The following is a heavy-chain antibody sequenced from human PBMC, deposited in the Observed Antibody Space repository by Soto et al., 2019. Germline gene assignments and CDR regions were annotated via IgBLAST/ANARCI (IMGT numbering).Heavy chain of an antibody. CDR2: INPSGGST. D-gene: IGHD3-9*01. V-gene: IGHV1-46*01. CDR1: GYTFTSYY. J-gene: IGHJ6*02. CDR3: ARDGTFDWLLSPDYGMDV. Sequence: QVQLVQSGAEVKKPGASVKVSCKASGYTFTSYYMHWVRQAPGQGLEWMGIINPSGGSTSYAQKFQGRVTMTRDTSTSTVYMELSSLRSEDTAVYCCARDGTFDWLLSPDYGMDVWGQGTTVTVSS.